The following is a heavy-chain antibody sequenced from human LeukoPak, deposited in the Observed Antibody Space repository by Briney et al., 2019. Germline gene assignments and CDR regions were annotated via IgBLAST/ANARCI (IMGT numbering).Heavy chain of an antibody. CDR3: EGTKYSSGGYAGY. J-gene: IGHJ4*02. CDR2: IYSGGST. CDR1: GFTVSSNY. V-gene: IGHV3-53*01. Sequence: GGSLRLSCAASGFTVSSNYMSWVRQAPGKGLEWVSGIYSGGSTYYADSVKGRFTISRDNSKNTLYHQMNSLSAEDTAVYYCEGTKYSSGGYAGYWGQGTLVTVSS. D-gene: IGHD6-19*01.